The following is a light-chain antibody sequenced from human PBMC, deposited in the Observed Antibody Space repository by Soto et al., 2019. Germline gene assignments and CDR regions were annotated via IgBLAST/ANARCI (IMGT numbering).Light chain of an antibody. J-gene: IGLJ2*01. Sequence: SYELTQPPSVSVSPGQTASITCSGDKLGDKYACWYQQKPGQSPVLVIYQDNKRPSGIPERFSGSNSGNTATLTISGTQAMDGADYYCLAWDSSTVVFGGGTKLTVL. CDR2: QDN. V-gene: IGLV3-1*01. CDR1: KLGDKY. CDR3: LAWDSSTVV.